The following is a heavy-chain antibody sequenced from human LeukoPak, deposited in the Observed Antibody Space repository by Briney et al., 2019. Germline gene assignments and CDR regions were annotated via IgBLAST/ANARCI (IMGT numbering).Heavy chain of an antibody. CDR2: INPNSGGT. Sequence: GASVKVSCKASGYTFTGYYMHWVRQAPGQGLEWMGWINPNSGGTNYAQKFQGRVTMTRDTSISTAYMELSRPRSDDTAVYYCARVAYYYDSSGQFDYWGQGTLVTVSS. V-gene: IGHV1-2*02. CDR1: GYTFTGYY. J-gene: IGHJ4*02. D-gene: IGHD3-22*01. CDR3: ARVAYYYDSSGQFDY.